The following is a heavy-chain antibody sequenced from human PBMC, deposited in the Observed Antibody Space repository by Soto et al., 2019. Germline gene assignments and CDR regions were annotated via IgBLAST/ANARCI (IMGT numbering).Heavy chain of an antibody. D-gene: IGHD3-10*01. CDR3: ARSPNYYYYGFDV. CDR1: GGSVGSGDYF. J-gene: IGHJ6*02. Sequence: SETLSLTCTVSGGSVGSGDYFWSWLRQSPGKRLEWIAYIYYSGSTNYNPPLKSRATISVDTSKSQVSLTLTSMTAADAALYYCARSPNYYYYGFDVWGQGTAVTVSS. CDR2: IYYSGST. V-gene: IGHV4-61*08.